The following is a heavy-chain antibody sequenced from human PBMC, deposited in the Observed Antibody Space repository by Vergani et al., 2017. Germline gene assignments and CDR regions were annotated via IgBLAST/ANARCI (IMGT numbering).Heavy chain of an antibody. V-gene: IGHV3-23*01. D-gene: IGHD3-22*01. CDR2: IRGSGGST. CDR1: GFNFSTYA. Sequence: EVQLLESGGGLVQPGGSLRLSCATSGFNFSTYAMSWVRQAPGKGLEWVSAIRGSGGSTYYADSVKGRFTISRDNSKNTLYLQMNSLRAEDTAVYYCARNGASSYYYDSSGHPPFDYWGQGTLVTVSS. CDR3: ARNGASSYYYDSSGHPPFDY. J-gene: IGHJ4*02.